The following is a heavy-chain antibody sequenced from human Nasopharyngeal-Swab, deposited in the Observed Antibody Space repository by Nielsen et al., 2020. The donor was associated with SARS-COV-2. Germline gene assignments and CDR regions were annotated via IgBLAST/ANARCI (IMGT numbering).Heavy chain of an antibody. CDR1: GFTFSSYA. V-gene: IGHV3-23*03. Sequence: GGSLRLSCAASGFTFSSYAMSWVRQAPGKGLEWVSVIYSGGSSTYYADSEKGRFTISRDNSKNTLYLQMNSLRAEDTAVYYCAKWSHYDFWSGYSNWGQGTLVTVSS. D-gene: IGHD3-3*01. CDR2: IYSGGSST. CDR3: AKWSHYDFWSGYSN. J-gene: IGHJ4*02.